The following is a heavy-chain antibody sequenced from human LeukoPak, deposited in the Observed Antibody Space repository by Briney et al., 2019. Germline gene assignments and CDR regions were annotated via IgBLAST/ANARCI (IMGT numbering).Heavy chain of an antibody. Sequence: SETLSLTCTVSGGSISSYYWSWIRQPAGKGLEWIGRIYTSGSTNYNPSLKSRVTMSVDTSKNQFSLKLSSVTAADTAVYYCASTPLHDEVVTAIPRYFQHWGQGTLVTVSS. CDR3: ASTPLHDEVVTAIPRYFQH. J-gene: IGHJ1*01. V-gene: IGHV4-4*07. D-gene: IGHD2-21*02. CDR2: IYTSGST. CDR1: GGSISSYY.